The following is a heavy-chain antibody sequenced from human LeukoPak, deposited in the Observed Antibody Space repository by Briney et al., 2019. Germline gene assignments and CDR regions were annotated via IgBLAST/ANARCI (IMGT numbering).Heavy chain of an antibody. Sequence: ASVKVSCKASGYTFTSYGISWVRQAPGQGLEWMGWISAYIGNTNYAQKLQGRVTMTTDTSTSTAYMELRSLRSDDTAVYYCARDRYEEQQLVMYYYYGMDVWGQGTTVTVSS. CDR1: GYTFTSYG. CDR2: ISAYIGNT. D-gene: IGHD6-13*01. CDR3: ARDRYEEQQLVMYYYYGMDV. J-gene: IGHJ6*02. V-gene: IGHV1-18*01.